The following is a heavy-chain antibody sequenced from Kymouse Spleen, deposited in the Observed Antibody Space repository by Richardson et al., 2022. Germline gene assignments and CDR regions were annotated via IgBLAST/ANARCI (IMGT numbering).Heavy chain of an antibody. V-gene: IGHV4-61*01. J-gene: IGHJ6*02. CDR2: IYYSGST. CDR1: GGSVSSGSYY. CDR3: ARETAAGTLYYYYYGMDV. Sequence: QVQLQESGPGLVKPSETLSLTCTVSGGSVSSGSYYWSWIRQPPGKGLEWIGYIYYSGSTNYNPSLKSRVTISVDTSKNQFSLKLSSVTAADTAVYYCARETAAGTLYYYYYGMDVWGQGTTVTVSS. D-gene: IGHD6-13*01.